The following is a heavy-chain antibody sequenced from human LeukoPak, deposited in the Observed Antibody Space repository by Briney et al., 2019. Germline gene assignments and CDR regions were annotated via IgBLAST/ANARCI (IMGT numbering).Heavy chain of an antibody. J-gene: IGHJ4*02. Sequence: TGGSLRLSCAASGFTFSNAWMSWVRQAPGKGLEWDGRIKSKTDGWTTDYAAPVKGKFTISRDDSKNTLYLQMNSLKTEDTAVYYCITEYYYDSSGYYYMDYWGQGTLVTVSS. CDR2: IKSKTDGWTT. CDR3: ITEYYYDSSGYYYMDY. CDR1: GFTFSNAW. V-gene: IGHV3-15*01. D-gene: IGHD3-22*01.